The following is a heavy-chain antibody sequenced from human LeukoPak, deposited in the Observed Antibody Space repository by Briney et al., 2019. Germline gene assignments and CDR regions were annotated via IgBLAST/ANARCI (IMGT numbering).Heavy chain of an antibody. CDR1: GGXISSYY. CDR2: IYNSGGT. D-gene: IGHD6-13*01. Sequence: SDTLSLTCTVSGGXISSYYWSWIRQPAGKGLEWIGHIYNSGGTNYNPSLKGRVTMSVATSKNQFSLHLSSVTAADTAVYYCARSAFLVTAPGLYYFDYWGQGTLVAVSS. V-gene: IGHV4-4*07. J-gene: IGHJ4*02. CDR3: ARSAFLVTAPGLYYFDY.